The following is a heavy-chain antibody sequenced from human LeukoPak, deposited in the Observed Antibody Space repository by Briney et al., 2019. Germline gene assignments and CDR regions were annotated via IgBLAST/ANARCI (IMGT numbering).Heavy chain of an antibody. J-gene: IGHJ6*03. V-gene: IGHV3-48*03. Sequence: GSLRLSCAASGFTFSSYEMNWVRQAPGEGLEWVSYISSSDNTIYYADSVKGRFTISRDNSQNTVSLQVNNLRTEDTAFYYCAKTSLSDASGHYYYMDVWGKGTTVTVSS. CDR1: GFTFSSYE. D-gene: IGHD3-3*01. CDR3: AKTSLSDASGHYYYMDV. CDR2: ISSSDNTI.